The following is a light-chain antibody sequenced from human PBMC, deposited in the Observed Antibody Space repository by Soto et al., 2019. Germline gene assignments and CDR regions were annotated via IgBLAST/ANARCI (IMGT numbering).Light chain of an antibody. CDR3: SSYTSSSTLV. J-gene: IGLJ2*01. V-gene: IGLV2-14*01. CDR2: EVS. Sequence: QSALTQPASVSGSPGQSITISCTGTSSDVGGSNYVSWYQQSPGKAPKLMIYEVSNRPSGVSNRVSASKSGDTASLTISGLQAEDEADYYCSSYTSSSTLVFGGGTKLTVL. CDR1: SSDVGGSNY.